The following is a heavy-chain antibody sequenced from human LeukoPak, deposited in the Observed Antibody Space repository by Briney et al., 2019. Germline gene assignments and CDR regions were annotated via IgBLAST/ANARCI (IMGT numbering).Heavy chain of an antibody. CDR2: ISYDGSNK. Sequence: SGGSLRLSCAASGFTFSTYGMHWVRQAPGKGLEWVAVISYDGSNKYYADSVKGRFTISRDNSKNTLYLQMNSLRAEDTAVYYCAKAPSGWYYGMDVWGQGTTVTVSS. CDR3: AKAPSGWYYGMDV. V-gene: IGHV3-30*18. CDR1: GFTFSTYG. D-gene: IGHD6-19*01. J-gene: IGHJ6*02.